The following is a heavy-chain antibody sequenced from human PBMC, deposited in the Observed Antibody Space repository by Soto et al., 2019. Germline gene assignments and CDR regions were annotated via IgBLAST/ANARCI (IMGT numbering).Heavy chain of an antibody. D-gene: IGHD4-17*01. V-gene: IGHV5-51*01. CDR1: GYSFTSYW. Sequence: PGESLKISCKGSGYSFTSYWIGWVRQMPGKGLEWMGIIYPGDSDTRYSPSFQGQVTISADKSISTAYLQWSSLKASDTAMYYCARETYGEIAGRQFDYWGQGTLVTVSS. CDR3: ARETYGEIAGRQFDY. J-gene: IGHJ4*02. CDR2: IYPGDSDT.